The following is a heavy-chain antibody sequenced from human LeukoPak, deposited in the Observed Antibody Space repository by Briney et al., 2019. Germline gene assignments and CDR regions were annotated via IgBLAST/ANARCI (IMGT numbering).Heavy chain of an antibody. CDR3: ARHRYYYGSGSYPDY. CDR1: GYSFTSYW. Sequence: GESLKISGKGSGYSFTSYWIGWVRQLPGKGLEWMGIIYPGDSDTRYSPSFQGQVTISADKSISTAYLQWSSLKASDTAMYYCARHRYYYGSGSYPDYWGQGTLVTVSS. CDR2: IYPGDSDT. V-gene: IGHV5-51*01. J-gene: IGHJ4*02. D-gene: IGHD3-10*01.